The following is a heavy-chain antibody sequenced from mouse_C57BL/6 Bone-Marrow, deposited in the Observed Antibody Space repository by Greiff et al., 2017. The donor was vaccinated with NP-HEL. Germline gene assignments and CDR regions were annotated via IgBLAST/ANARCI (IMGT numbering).Heavy chain of an antibody. CDR2: INPSSGYT. D-gene: IGHD2-5*01. Sequence: VQLQQSGAELARPGASVKMSCKASGYTFTSYTMHWVKQRPGQGLEWIGYINPSSGYTKYNQKFKDKATLTADKSSSTAYMQLSSLTSEDSAIYYCALPYYSNYEVNFDYWGQGTTLTVSS. V-gene: IGHV1-4*01. CDR1: GYTFTSYT. J-gene: IGHJ2*01. CDR3: ALPYYSNYEVNFDY.